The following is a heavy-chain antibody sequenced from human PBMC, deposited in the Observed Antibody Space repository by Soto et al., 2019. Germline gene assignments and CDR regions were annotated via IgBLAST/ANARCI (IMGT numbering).Heavy chain of an antibody. J-gene: IGHJ4*02. CDR1: GLTFSSYG. Sequence: PGGSLRLSCAASGLTFSSYGMHWVRQAPGKGLEWVAVISYDGSNKYYADSVKGRFTISRDNSKNTLYLQMNSLRAEDTAVYYCAKDRGIQLWSPRRGNLYWGQGTLVTVSS. V-gene: IGHV3-30*18. CDR3: AKDRGIQLWSPRRGNLY. D-gene: IGHD5-18*01. CDR2: ISYDGSNK.